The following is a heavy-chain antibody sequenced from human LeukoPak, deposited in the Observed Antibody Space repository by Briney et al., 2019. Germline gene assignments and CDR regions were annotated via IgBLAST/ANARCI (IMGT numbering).Heavy chain of an antibody. Sequence: SVKVSCKISGGIYRITSITWVRQAPGQGLEWMGGIIPMSDTANYAQNFQGRVTITKDESTSTAYMELSSLIPDDTALYYCATYGGNTAEYFQHWGQGTLVAVSS. CDR1: GGIYRITS. J-gene: IGHJ1*01. D-gene: IGHD4-23*01. CDR2: IIPMSDTA. V-gene: IGHV1-69*05. CDR3: ATYGGNTAEYFQH.